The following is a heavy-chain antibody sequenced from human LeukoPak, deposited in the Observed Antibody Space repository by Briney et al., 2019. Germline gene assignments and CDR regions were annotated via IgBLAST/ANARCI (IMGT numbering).Heavy chain of an antibody. J-gene: IGHJ4*02. V-gene: IGHV3-48*04. D-gene: IGHD5-18*01. Sequence: GGSLRLSCAASGFTFSGYSMNWLRQAPGKGLEWVSYISSSSSTIYYADSVKGRFTISRDNAKNSLYLQMNSLRAEDTAVYYCARDGRYSYEAADYWGQGTLVTVSS. CDR3: ARDGRYSYEAADY. CDR2: ISSSSSTI. CDR1: GFTFSGYS.